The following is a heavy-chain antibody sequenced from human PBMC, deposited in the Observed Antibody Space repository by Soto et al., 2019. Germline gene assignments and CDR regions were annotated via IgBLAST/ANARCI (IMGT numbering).Heavy chain of an antibody. CDR1: GFTFSSYA. CDR2: LSGSGGST. V-gene: IGHV3-23*01. CDR3: AKTHTRPNWFDP. D-gene: IGHD3-3*01. J-gene: IGHJ5*02. Sequence: EVQLLESGGGLVQPGGSLRLSCAASGFTFSSYAMSWVRQAPGKGLEWVSALSGSGGSTYYADSVKGRFTISRDNSKNTLYLQMTSLRAADTAVYYCAKTHTRPNWFDPWGQGTLVTVSS.